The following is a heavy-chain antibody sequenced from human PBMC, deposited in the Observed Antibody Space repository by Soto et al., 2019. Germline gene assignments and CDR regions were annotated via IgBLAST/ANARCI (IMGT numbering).Heavy chain of an antibody. J-gene: IGHJ5*02. Sequence: QVQLQESGPGLVKASQTLSLTCTVSGGSIRNGNYYWSLIRQLPGKGLEWIGNIYYIGTTSYNPSLKSRVIISIDTSKNQFSLELTSVLAADTAVYYCAKNETTRPWFEPWGQGTLVTVSS. CDR2: IYYIGTT. CDR3: AKNETTRPWFEP. D-gene: IGHD1-1*01. V-gene: IGHV4-31*03. CDR1: GGSIRNGNYY.